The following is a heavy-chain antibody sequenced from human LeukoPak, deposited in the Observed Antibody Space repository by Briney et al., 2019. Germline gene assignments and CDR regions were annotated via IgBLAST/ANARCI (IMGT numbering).Heavy chain of an antibody. CDR1: GGTFSSYA. J-gene: IGHJ5*02. Sequence: GASVKVSCKASGGTFSSYAISWVRQAPGQGLEWMGGIIPIFGTANYAQKFQGRVTITADESTSTAYMELSSLRSEDTAVYYCASSPSYYDILTGPTGGLYWFDPWGQGTLVTVSS. D-gene: IGHD3-9*01. CDR3: ASSPSYYDILTGPTGGLYWFDP. V-gene: IGHV1-69*13. CDR2: IIPIFGTA.